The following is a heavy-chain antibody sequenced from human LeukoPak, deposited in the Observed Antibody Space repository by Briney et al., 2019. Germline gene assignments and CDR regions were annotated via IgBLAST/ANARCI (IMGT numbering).Heavy chain of an antibody. D-gene: IGHD1-14*01. Sequence: PGGSLRLSCSASGFTFSRYAMTWVRQAPGKGLEWVGFIRGKTYAGTTEYAASVRGRFTISRDDSKSIAYLQINSLKTDDTAVYYCSRVPGFTRDGFDIWGQGTMVTVSS. CDR3: SRVPGFTRDGFDI. J-gene: IGHJ3*02. CDR1: GFTFSRYA. V-gene: IGHV3-49*04. CDR2: IRGKTYAGTT.